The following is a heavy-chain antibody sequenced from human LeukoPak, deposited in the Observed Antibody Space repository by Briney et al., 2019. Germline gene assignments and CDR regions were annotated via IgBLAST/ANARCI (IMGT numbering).Heavy chain of an antibody. CDR1: GGTFGSYA. CDR3: ARATYYDSEGHYFDY. CDR2: IIPIFGTA. V-gene: IGHV1-69*13. J-gene: IGHJ4*02. D-gene: IGHD3-22*01. Sequence: ASVKVSCKASGGTFGSYAISWVRQAPGQGLEWMGGIIPIFGTANYAQKFQGRVTITADESTSTAYMELSSLRSEDTAVYYCARATYYDSEGHYFDYWGQGTLVTVSS.